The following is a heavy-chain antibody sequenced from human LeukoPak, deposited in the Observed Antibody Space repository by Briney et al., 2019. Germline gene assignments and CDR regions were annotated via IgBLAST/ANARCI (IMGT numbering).Heavy chain of an antibody. Sequence: ASVKVSCKASGYTFTGYYMHWVRQAPGQGLEWMGRINPNSGGTNYAQKFQGRVTMTRDTSISTAYMELSSLRSEDTAVYYCARDENYGGNFGYWGQGTLVTVSS. CDR3: ARDENYGGNFGY. J-gene: IGHJ4*02. V-gene: IGHV1-2*06. CDR2: INPNSGGT. CDR1: GYTFTGYY. D-gene: IGHD4-23*01.